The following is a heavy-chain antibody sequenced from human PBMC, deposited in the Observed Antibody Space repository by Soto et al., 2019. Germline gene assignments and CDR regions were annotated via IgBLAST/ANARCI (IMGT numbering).Heavy chain of an antibody. CDR1: VGTFSSYR. D-gene: IGHD6-13*01. CDR3: ARDSGAKLSSS. V-gene: IGHV1-69*13. Sequence: SVKVSCKASVGTFSSYRFNWVRQARGQGLEWLGGIVPIYRTADYAQKFQGRVTITADESTRTVYMELSSLKSQDTALYYCARDSGAKLSSSWGQGTLVTVSS. J-gene: IGHJ4*02. CDR2: IVPIYRTA.